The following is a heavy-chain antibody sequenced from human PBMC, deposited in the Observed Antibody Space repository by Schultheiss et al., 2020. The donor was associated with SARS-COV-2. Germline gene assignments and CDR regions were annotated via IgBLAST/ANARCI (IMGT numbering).Heavy chain of an antibody. CDR1: GFTFSSYG. Sequence: GGSLRLSCAASGFTFSSYGMHWVRQAPGKGLEWVAVISYDGSNKYYADSVKGPFTISRDNSKNTLYLQMNSLRAEDTAVYYCARVYCSDSKCSYGMDVWGRGTTVTVSS. V-gene: IGHV3-30*03. CDR3: ARVYCSDSKCSYGMDV. D-gene: IGHD2-15*01. J-gene: IGHJ6*02. CDR2: ISYDGSNK.